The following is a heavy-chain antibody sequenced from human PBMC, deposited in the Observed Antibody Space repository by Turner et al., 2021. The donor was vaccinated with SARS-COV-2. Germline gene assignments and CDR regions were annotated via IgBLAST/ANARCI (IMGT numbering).Heavy chain of an antibody. Sequence: QVQLVESGGGVVQPGRSLRLSWAASGFTFSSYGMHWVRQAPGKGLEWVAVIWYDGSNKYYADSVKGRFTISRDNSKNTLYLQMNSLRAEDTAVYYCAREGGVGATTGFDIWGQGTMVTVSS. J-gene: IGHJ3*02. D-gene: IGHD1-26*01. CDR2: IWYDGSNK. V-gene: IGHV3-33*01. CDR1: GFTFSSYG. CDR3: AREGGVGATTGFDI.